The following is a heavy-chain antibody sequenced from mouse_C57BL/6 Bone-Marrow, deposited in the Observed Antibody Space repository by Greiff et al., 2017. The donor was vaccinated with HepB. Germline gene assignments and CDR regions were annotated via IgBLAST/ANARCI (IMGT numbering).Heavy chain of an antibody. CDR1: GFTFSDDG. D-gene: IGHD2-5*01. V-gene: IGHV5-17*01. CDR2: ISSGSSTI. J-gene: IGHJ3*01. CDR3: AISSNYVPY. Sequence: EVKLQESGGGLVKPGGSLKLSCAASGFTFSDDGMHWVRKAPEKGLEWVAYISSGSSTIYYADTVKGRFTISRDNAKNTLFLQMTSLRSEDTAMYYCAISSNYVPYWGQGTLVTVSA.